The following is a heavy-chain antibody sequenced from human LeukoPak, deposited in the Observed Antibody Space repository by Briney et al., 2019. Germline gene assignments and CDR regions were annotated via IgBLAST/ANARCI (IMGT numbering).Heavy chain of an antibody. D-gene: IGHD4-17*01. V-gene: IGHV3-33*01. Sequence: GGSLRLSCAASGFTFSTYGMHWVRQAPGKGLEWVAALWYDGTKKYYTDSVAGRFAISRDNSKNTLYLQMNSLRAEDSAVYYCARAPPTDWYFDLWGRGTLFTVSS. CDR2: LWYDGTKK. CDR1: GFTFSTYG. J-gene: IGHJ2*01. CDR3: ARAPPTDWYFDL.